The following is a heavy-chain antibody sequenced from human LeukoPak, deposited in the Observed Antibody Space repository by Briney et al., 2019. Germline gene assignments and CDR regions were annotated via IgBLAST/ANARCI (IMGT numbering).Heavy chain of an antibody. CDR1: GFTISSYS. CDR3: ASRMAAAGGGLSRTFDY. CDR2: ISSSSSYI. V-gene: IGHV3-21*01. J-gene: IGHJ4*02. Sequence: GGSLRLSCAASGFTISSYSMNWVRQAPGKGLEWVSSISSSSSYIYYADSVKGRFTISRDNAKNSLYLQMNSLRAEDTAVYYCASRMAAAGGGLSRTFDYWGQGTLVTVSS. D-gene: IGHD6-13*01.